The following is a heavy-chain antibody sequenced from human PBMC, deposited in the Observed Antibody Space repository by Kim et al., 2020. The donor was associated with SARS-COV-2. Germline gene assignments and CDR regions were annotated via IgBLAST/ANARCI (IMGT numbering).Heavy chain of an antibody. D-gene: IGHD3-3*01. CDR2: MSTDNELR. V-gene: IGHV1-18*01. Sequence: ASVKVSCKASGYRFTTFGIHWVRQAPGQGLEWMGWMSTDNELRHYAQKFQGRVSMTTDISTTTVYLELSGLTSDDAAVYFCAKDGAECFSNMDVWGPGT. J-gene: IGHJ6*02. CDR1: GYRFTTFG. CDR3: AKDGAECFSNMDV.